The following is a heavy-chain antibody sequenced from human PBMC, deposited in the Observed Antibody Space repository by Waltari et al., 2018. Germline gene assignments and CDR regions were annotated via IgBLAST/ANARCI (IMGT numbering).Heavy chain of an antibody. CDR2: VSYRGRT. D-gene: IGHD3-22*01. Sequence: QLQLQESGPGLVKPSETLSLTCTVSDDSITSSDYYWGWVRQPPGKGLEWIGSVSYRGRTYYNPSLKSRVSISIDTSRHQFSVRLSSVTAADTAVYYCARHYDSSGYYLFDYWGQGTLVTVSS. J-gene: IGHJ4*02. CDR1: DDSITSSDYY. V-gene: IGHV4-39*07. CDR3: ARHYDSSGYYLFDY.